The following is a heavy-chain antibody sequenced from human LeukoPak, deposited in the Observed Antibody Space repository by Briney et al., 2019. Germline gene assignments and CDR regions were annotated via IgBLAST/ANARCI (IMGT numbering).Heavy chain of an antibody. J-gene: IGHJ4*02. V-gene: IGHV4-34*01. CDR1: GGSFSGYY. CDR3: AGGYCSSTSCHRYFDY. CDR2: INYSGST. D-gene: IGHD2-2*01. Sequence: SETLSLTCAVYGGSFSGYYWSWIRQPPGKGLEWIGEINYSGSTNYNPSLKSRVTISVDTSKNQFSLKLSSVTAADTAVYYCAGGYCSSTSCHRYFDYWGQGTLVTVSS.